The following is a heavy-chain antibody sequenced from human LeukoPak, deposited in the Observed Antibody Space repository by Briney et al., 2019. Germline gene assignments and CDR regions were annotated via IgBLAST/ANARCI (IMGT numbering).Heavy chain of an antibody. CDR2: INHSGST. J-gene: IGHJ4*02. Sequence: PSETLSLTCAVYGGSFSGYYWSWIRQPPGKGLEWIGEINHSGSTNYNPSLKSRVTISVDTSKNQFSLKLSSVTAADTAVYYCARGREDYYGSGSSSILNFDYWGQGTLVTVSS. CDR3: ARGREDYYGSGSSSILNFDY. D-gene: IGHD3-10*01. V-gene: IGHV4-34*01. CDR1: GGSFSGYY.